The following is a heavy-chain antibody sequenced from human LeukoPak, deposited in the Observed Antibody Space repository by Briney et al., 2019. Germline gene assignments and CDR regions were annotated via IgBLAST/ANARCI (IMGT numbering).Heavy chain of an antibody. CDR3: ARDKIAVTANAFDI. D-gene: IGHD6-19*01. CDR2: ISSSGSTI. Sequence: GGSLRLSCAASGFTFSSYEMNWVRQAPGKGLEWVSYISSSGSTIYYADSVKGRFTISRDNAKNSLYLQMNSLRAEDTAVYYCARDKIAVTANAFDIWGQGTMVTVSS. CDR1: GFTFSSYE. V-gene: IGHV3-48*03. J-gene: IGHJ3*02.